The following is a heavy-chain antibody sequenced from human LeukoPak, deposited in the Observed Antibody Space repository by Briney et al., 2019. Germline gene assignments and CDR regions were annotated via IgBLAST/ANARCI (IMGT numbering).Heavy chain of an antibody. Sequence: PGGSLRLSCAASGFTFSSYAMSWVRQAPGKGLEWVSAISGSGGSTYYADSVKGRFTISRDNSKNTPYLQMNSLRAEDTAVYYCAKAQKQWLGAGFLFGYWGQGTLVTVSS. D-gene: IGHD6-19*01. CDR3: AKAQKQWLGAGFLFGY. J-gene: IGHJ4*02. CDR1: GFTFSSYA. CDR2: ISGSGGST. V-gene: IGHV3-23*01.